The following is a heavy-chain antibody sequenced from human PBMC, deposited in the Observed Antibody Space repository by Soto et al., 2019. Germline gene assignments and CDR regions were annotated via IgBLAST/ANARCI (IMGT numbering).Heavy chain of an antibody. V-gene: IGHV3-23*01. Sequence: GGSLRLSCAASGLTFSNHAMTWVRQAPGKGLEWVSTIDNAGVGTHYSDSVRGRFTISRDNSRNRLYLQMHSLRVEDTALYYCVSWVSANFDYWGRGTQVTVSS. CDR1: GLTFSNHA. CDR2: IDNAGVGT. J-gene: IGHJ4*02. CDR3: VSWVSANFDY. D-gene: IGHD2-8*01.